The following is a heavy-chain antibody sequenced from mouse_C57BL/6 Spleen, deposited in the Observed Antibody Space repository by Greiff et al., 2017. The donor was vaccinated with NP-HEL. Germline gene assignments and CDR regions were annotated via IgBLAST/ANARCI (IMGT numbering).Heavy chain of an antibody. CDR1: GYAFSSYW. J-gene: IGHJ1*03. CDR2: IYPGDGDT. D-gene: IGHD1-1*01. V-gene: IGHV1-80*01. CDR3: ARGSTTVVARYFDV. Sequence: VKLKQSGAELVKPGASVKISCKASGYAFSSYWMNWVKQRPGKGLEWIGQIYPGDGDTNYNGKFKGKATLTADKSSSTAYMQLSSLTSEDSAVYFCARGSTTVVARYFDVWGTGTTVTVSS.